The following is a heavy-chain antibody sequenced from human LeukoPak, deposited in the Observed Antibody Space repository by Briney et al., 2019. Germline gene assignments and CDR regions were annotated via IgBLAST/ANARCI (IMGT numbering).Heavy chain of an antibody. CDR1: GLTFSGYW. CDR3: ARSANYFDTSGQDY. D-gene: IGHD3-22*01. CDR2: TNRDDSDT. Sequence: GGSLRLSCAASGLTFSGYWMHWVRQAPGKGLVWVSRTNRDDSDTSYADSVKGRFTISRDKAKSTLYLQMNSLRVEDTAVYYCARSANYFDTSGQDYWGQGTLVTVSS. J-gene: IGHJ4*02. V-gene: IGHV3-74*01.